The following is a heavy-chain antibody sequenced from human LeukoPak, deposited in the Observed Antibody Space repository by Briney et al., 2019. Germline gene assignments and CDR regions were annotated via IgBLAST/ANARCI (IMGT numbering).Heavy chain of an antibody. J-gene: IGHJ3*02. Sequence: GGSLRLSCAASGFTFSSYAMSWVRQAPGKGLEWVSAISGSGGSTYYADPVKGRFTISRDNSENTLYLQMNSLRAEDTAVYYCAKDGGDDSSGYDAFDIWGQGTMVTVSS. CDR1: GFTFSSYA. V-gene: IGHV3-23*01. D-gene: IGHD3-22*01. CDR3: AKDGGDDSSGYDAFDI. CDR2: ISGSGGST.